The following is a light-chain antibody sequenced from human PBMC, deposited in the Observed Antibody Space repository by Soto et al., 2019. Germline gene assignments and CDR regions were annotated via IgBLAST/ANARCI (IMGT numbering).Light chain of an antibody. Sequence: QSALTQPRSVSGSPGKSVTISCTGTSSNVGAYNYVSWYQQYPGKGPRLMIYDVSKWPSGVPDRFPGSKSGNTASLTISGLQAEDEADYYCCSYAGNSLWVFGGGTKLTVL. V-gene: IGLV2-11*01. J-gene: IGLJ3*02. CDR2: DVS. CDR3: CSYAGNSLWV. CDR1: SSNVGAYNY.